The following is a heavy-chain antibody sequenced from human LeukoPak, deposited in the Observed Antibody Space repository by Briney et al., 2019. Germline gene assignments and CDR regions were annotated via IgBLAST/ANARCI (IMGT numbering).Heavy chain of an antibody. CDR2: IIPIFGTA. V-gene: IGHV1-69*06. D-gene: IGHD5-18*01. CDR1: GYTFTSYA. CDR3: ARVVDTAMVNEVWFDP. Sequence: GASVKVSCKASGYTFTSYAISWVRQAPGQGLEWMGGIIPIFGTANYAQKFQGRVTITADKSTSTAYMELSSLRSEDTAVYYCARVVDTAMVNEVWFDPWGQGTLVTVSS. J-gene: IGHJ5*02.